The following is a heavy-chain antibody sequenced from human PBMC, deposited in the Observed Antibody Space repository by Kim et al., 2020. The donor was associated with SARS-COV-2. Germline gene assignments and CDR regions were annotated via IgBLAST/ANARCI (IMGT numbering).Heavy chain of an antibody. Sequence: GGSLRLSCAGSGFIFSSHWMHWVRQVPGEGLVWVSLINGDGSKTNYADSVKGRFTVSRDNAKTTLYLQMHSLRVDDTAVYYCARGIIGAPGTTYWGRGT. CDR2: INGDGSKT. V-gene: IGHV3-74*01. D-gene: IGHD1-1*01. CDR1: GFIFSSHW. CDR3: ARGIIGAPGTTY. J-gene: IGHJ4*02.